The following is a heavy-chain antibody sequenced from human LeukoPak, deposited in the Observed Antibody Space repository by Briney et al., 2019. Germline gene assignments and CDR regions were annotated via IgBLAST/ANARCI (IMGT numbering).Heavy chain of an antibody. V-gene: IGHV1-8*01. Sequence: SLKLSCATSGFTFTSHDYNWVRQATGQGLEWMGGMNPNGGATGYAHTFQGRVTMTRDTSITTVYMELSSLTSEDTAVYYCARDAREAAAAHDAFDIWGRGTIVIVS. D-gene: IGHD6-13*01. CDR2: MNPNGGAT. CDR1: GFTFTSHD. J-gene: IGHJ3*02. CDR3: ARDAREAAAAHDAFDI.